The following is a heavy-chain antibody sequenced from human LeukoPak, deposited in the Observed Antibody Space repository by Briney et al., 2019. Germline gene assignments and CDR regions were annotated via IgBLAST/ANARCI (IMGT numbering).Heavy chain of an antibody. CDR1: GYTFSAFY. J-gene: IGHJ4*02. V-gene: IGHV1-2*02. CDR3: ARDMTGGIWARASSFDH. CDR2: INPDSGGS. Sequence: ASVKVSCKTSGYTFSAFYIHWVRQAPGQGPEWMGWINPDSGGSEYGQKFQGRVTFTSDTSSTTVYMEVRSLKSDDTAVYYCARDMTGGIWARASSFDHWGQGTLVTVSS. D-gene: IGHD1-14*01.